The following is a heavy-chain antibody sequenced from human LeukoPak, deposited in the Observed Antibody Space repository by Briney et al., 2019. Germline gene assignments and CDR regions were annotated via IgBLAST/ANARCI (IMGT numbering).Heavy chain of an antibody. CDR2: ISSSSSYI. CDR3: ARVGYYDSSGL. Sequence: GGSLRLSCAASGFTFSSSSMHWVRQAPGKGLEWVSSISSSSSYIYYADSVKGRFTISRDNAKNTLYLQMNSLRAEDTAVYYCARVGYYDSSGLWGQGTLVTVSS. J-gene: IGHJ4*02. D-gene: IGHD3-22*01. CDR1: GFTFSSSS. V-gene: IGHV3-21*01.